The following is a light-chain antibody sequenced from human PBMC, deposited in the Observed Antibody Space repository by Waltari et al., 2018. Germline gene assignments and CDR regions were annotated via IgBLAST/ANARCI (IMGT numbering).Light chain of an antibody. CDR2: DAF. V-gene: IGKV3-20*01. CDR3: QMYVRLPVT. CDR1: QSVGRS. Sequence: ELVLTQSPGTLSLSPGERVTLSCRASQSVGRSLAWYQQKPGQAPRLLIYDAFTRATGIADRFSGSGSGTDFSLTINRLDPEDFAVYYCQMYVRLPVTFGQGTKVEIK. J-gene: IGKJ1*01.